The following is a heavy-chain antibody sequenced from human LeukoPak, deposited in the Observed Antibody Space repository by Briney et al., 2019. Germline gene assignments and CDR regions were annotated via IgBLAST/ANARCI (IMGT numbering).Heavy chain of an antibody. J-gene: IGHJ6*03. CDR3: ARDQGYSSSWYGVKDYYYYMDV. Sequence: GGSLRLSCAASGFTFSSYEMNWVRQAPGKGLEWVSYISSSGSTIYYADSVKGRFTISRDNAKNSLYLQMNSLRAEDTALYYCARDQGYSSSWYGVKDYYYYMDVWGKGTTVTVSS. CDR2: ISSSGSTI. V-gene: IGHV3-48*03. D-gene: IGHD6-13*01. CDR1: GFTFSSYE.